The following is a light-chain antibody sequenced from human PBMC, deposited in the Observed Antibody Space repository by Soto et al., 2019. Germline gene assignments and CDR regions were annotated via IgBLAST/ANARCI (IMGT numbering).Light chain of an antibody. CDR1: QSVGTN. CDR3: QQYNKWPPDYT. J-gene: IGKJ3*01. Sequence: EIVMTQSPATLSVSPGEKATLSCRASQSVGTNLAWYQQKPGQPPRLLIYASSTRVTGVPVRFSGSGSGTDFTLTISSLQSEDFAVYYCQQYNKWPPDYTFGPGTKVDIK. V-gene: IGKV3D-15*01. CDR2: ASS.